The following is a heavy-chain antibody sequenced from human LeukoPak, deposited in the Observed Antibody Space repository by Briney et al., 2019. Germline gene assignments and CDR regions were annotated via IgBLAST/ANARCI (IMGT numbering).Heavy chain of an antibody. CDR1: GYTFTGYY. D-gene: IGHD5-24*01. J-gene: IGHJ4*02. CDR2: INPNSGGT. CDR3: ARDSGATGYDY. Sequence: ASVKVSCKASGYTFTGYYMHWVRQAPGQGLEWMGRINPNSGGTNYAQKFQGRVTMTRDASISTAYMELSRLRSDDTAMYYCARDSGATGYDYWGQGTLVTVSS. V-gene: IGHV1-2*06.